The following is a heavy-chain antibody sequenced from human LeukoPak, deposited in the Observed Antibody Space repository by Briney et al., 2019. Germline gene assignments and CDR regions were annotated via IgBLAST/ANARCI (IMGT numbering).Heavy chain of an antibody. J-gene: IGHJ3*02. Sequence: PGGSLRLSCAASGFTFDDYAMHWVRQAPGKGLEWVSGISWNSGSIGYADSVKGRFTISRDNAKNSLYLQMNSLRAEDTALYYCAKDMNQPLGGDDAFDIWGQGTMVTVSS. D-gene: IGHD7-27*01. CDR3: AKDMNQPLGGDDAFDI. CDR1: GFTFDDYA. V-gene: IGHV3-9*01. CDR2: ISWNSGSI.